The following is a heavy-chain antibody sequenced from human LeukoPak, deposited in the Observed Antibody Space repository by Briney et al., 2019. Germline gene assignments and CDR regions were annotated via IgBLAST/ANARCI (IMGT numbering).Heavy chain of an antibody. J-gene: IGHJ3*02. Sequence: PSETLSLTCTVSGVSISSAGYWSWIRQYPGKGLEWIGYIYFSGSTYYNPSLKSRVTISVDTSKNHFSLKLSSVTAADTAVYYCARAPPDYGDYVRAFDIWGQGTKVTVSS. V-gene: IGHV4-31*03. CDR2: IYFSGST. D-gene: IGHD4-17*01. CDR1: GVSISSAGY. CDR3: ARAPPDYGDYVRAFDI.